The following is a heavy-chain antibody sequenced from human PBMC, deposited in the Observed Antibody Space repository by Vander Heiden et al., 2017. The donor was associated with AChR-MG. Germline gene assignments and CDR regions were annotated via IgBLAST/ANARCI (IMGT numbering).Heavy chain of an antibody. D-gene: IGHD1-26*01. V-gene: IGHV1-46*03. J-gene: IGHJ4*02. CDR3: ARELTGSFYFDF. CDR2: INPSLDST. CDR1: GFTFTNYH. Sequence: QVQLVQSGAEVKKPGASLNVSCKTSGFTFTNYHMPWVRQAPGQGLEWVGTINPSLDSTHYAQKFQGRVRMTRDTSTKTVYMDMTSLRPEDTAVYFCARELTGSFYFDFWGQGSLVTVSS.